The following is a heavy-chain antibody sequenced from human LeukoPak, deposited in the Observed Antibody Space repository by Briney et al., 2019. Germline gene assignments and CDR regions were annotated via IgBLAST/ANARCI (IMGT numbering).Heavy chain of an antibody. Sequence: GGSLRLSCAASGYTFSNYWMLWFRQAPGKGLESVSRINTDGTVTTYADSVKGRFTVCRDNANNTLFLQMNSVRDEETAVYYCATKQWLAPPPDSWGQGTPVTVSS. CDR1: GYTFSNYW. D-gene: IGHD6-19*01. J-gene: IGHJ4*02. V-gene: IGHV3-74*01. CDR3: ATKQWLAPPPDS. CDR2: INTDGTVT.